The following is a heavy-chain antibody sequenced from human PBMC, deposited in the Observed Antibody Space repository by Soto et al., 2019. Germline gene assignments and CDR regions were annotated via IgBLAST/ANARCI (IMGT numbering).Heavy chain of an antibody. D-gene: IGHD6-13*01. CDR1: GFPFSNYA. Sequence: GGSLRLSCAASGFPFSNYAMSWVRQAPGMGLEWVSGISGSGGSTNYADSVKGRFTISRDNSKNTLHLQMNSLRAEDTAIYYCAKSDSSSWPQPLDYWGQGTLVTVSS. J-gene: IGHJ4*02. V-gene: IGHV3-23*01. CDR3: AKSDSSSWPQPLDY. CDR2: ISGSGGST.